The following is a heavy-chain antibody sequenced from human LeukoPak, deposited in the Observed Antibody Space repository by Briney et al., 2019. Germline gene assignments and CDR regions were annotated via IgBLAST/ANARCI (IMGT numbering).Heavy chain of an antibody. V-gene: IGHV3-64*01. J-gene: IGHJ4*02. Sequence: PGGSLRLSCAASGFTFSSYTMHWVRQAPGKGLEYVSAISSNGGSAYYANSVKGRFTISRDNSKNTLYLQMGSLRAEDTAVYYCAKTGPITGTTATDYWGQGTLVTVSS. CDR3: AKTGPITGTTATDY. CDR1: GFTFSSYT. CDR2: ISSNGGSA. D-gene: IGHD1-20*01.